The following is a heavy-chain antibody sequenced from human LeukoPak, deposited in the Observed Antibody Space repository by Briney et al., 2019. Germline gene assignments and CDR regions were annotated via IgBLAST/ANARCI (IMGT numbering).Heavy chain of an antibody. D-gene: IGHD2-2*01. CDR3: AKAFLLVPAWPPPYAFDI. J-gene: IGHJ3*02. V-gene: IGHV3-23*01. Sequence: GGSLRLSCAASGFTFSSYWMSWVRQAPGKGLEWVSAISGSGGSTYYADSVKGRFTISRDNSKNTLYLQMNSLRAEDTAVYYCAKAFLLVPAWPPPYAFDIWGQGTMVTVSS. CDR1: GFTFSSYW. CDR2: ISGSGGST.